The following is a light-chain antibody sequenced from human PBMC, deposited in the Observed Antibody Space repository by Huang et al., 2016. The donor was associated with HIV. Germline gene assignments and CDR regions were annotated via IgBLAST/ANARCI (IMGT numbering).Light chain of an antibody. J-gene: IGKJ2*01. V-gene: IGKV3-15*01. CDR1: QSVGSK. Sequence: DTVMTQTPATLSVSPGARATLSCRASQSVGSKLAWVQQKPGQAPRLLIHGASTRATGSPARFRGSGSGTEFTLTISSLQSEDFAVYYCQKYNNWPYTFGQGTKLEIK. CDR2: GAS. CDR3: QKYNNWPYT.